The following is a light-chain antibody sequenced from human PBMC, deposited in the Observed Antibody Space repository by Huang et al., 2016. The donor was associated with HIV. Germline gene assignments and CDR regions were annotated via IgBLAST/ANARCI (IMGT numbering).Light chain of an antibody. CDR3: QQYGSLPWT. J-gene: IGKJ1*01. CDR1: QSVNNNY. Sequence: EIVLTQSPGTLSLSPGERAAPSCRASQSVNNNYLAWYQQKPGQAPRLLIYGASSRATGIPDRFSGSGSGTDFTLTISRLEPEDFAVYYCQQYGSLPWTFGQGTKVEIK. V-gene: IGKV3-20*01. CDR2: GAS.